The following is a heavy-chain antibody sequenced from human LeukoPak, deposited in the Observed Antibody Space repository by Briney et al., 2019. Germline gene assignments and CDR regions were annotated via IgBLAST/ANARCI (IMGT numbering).Heavy chain of an antibody. V-gene: IGHV3-11*01. CDR2: ISSSATTM. D-gene: IGHD3-22*01. Sequence: GGSLRLSCAASGFTFSNYYMSWIRQAPGKGLEWVSYISSSATTMYYADSVKGRFTISRDNAKNSLYLQMNSLRAEDTALYYCAKDGGNYYDSSGSFDYWGQGTLVTVSS. CDR3: AKDGGNYYDSSGSFDY. CDR1: GFTFSNYY. J-gene: IGHJ4*02.